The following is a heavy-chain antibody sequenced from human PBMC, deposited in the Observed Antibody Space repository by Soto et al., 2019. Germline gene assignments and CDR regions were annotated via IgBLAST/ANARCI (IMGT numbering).Heavy chain of an antibody. V-gene: IGHV3-23*01. J-gene: IGHJ4*02. D-gene: IGHD3-10*01. Sequence: EVKLLESGGGLVQPGGSLRLSCAASGFNFNNYAMTWVRQAPGKGLEWVSTIIAGGESTYYADSVKGRFSISRDNSQNTLYLQMNSLRADDTALYYWAKKYSYGSGSYLYHFDYWGQGPLVTVSS. CDR3: AKKYSYGSGSYLYHFDY. CDR2: IIAGGEST. CDR1: GFNFNNYA.